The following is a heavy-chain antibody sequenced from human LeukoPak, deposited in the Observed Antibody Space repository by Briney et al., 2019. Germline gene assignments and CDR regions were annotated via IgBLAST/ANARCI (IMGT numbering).Heavy chain of an antibody. CDR3: ARDRDTSGYFDY. Sequence: GGSLRLSCAASGFTFSSYVMSWVRQAPGKGLEWVSSISNSGGSTYYADSVKGRFTISRDNSKNTLYLQMNSLRTEDTAVYYCARDRDTSGYFDYWGQGTLVTVSS. CDR1: GFTFSSYV. D-gene: IGHD3-22*01. J-gene: IGHJ4*02. V-gene: IGHV3-23*01. CDR2: ISNSGGST.